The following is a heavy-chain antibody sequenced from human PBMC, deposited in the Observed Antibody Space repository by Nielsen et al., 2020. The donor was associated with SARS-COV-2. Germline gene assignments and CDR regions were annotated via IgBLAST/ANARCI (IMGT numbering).Heavy chain of an antibody. J-gene: IGHJ6*02. Sequence: GGSLRLSCAASGFTFSDYYMSWIRQAPGKGLEWVSYISSSGSTISYADSVKGRFTISRDNAKNSLYLQMNSLRAEDTAVYYCASLFTMVRGVIEGNYYYYGMDVWGQGTTVTVSS. CDR3: ASLFTMVRGVIEGNYYYYGMDV. D-gene: IGHD3-10*01. V-gene: IGHV3-11*04. CDR1: GFTFSDYY. CDR2: ISSSGSTI.